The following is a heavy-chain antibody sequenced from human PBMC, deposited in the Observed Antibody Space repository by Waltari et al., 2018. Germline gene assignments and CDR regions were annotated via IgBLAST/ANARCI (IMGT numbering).Heavy chain of an antibody. CDR3: ARLGPWAFDI. CDR1: GFTFSTYV. V-gene: IGHV3-21*06. J-gene: IGHJ3*02. CDR2: ISSGSGDYM. Sequence: EVQLVESGGGLVKPGGCLRLSCTASGFTFSTYVINWVRQAPGKGLEWVASISSGSGDYMFYADSVKGRFTISRDNAKNSVYLQMNRLRVEDTAVYYCARLGPWAFDIWGQGTVVGVSS.